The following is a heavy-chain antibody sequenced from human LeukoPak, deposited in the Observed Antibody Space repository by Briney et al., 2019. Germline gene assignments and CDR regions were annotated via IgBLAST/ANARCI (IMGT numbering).Heavy chain of an antibody. D-gene: IGHD3-10*01. CDR3: ARGRTQPGAWLGELLRLARPLYYFDY. J-gene: IGHJ4*02. V-gene: IGHV3-21*04. Sequence: PGGSLRLSCAASGFTFSSYSMNWVRQAPGKGLEWVSSISSSSSYIYYADSVKGRFTISRDNAKNSLYLQMNSLRAEDTAVYYCARGRTQPGAWLGELLRLARPLYYFDYWGQGTLVTVSS. CDR1: GFTFSSYS. CDR2: ISSSSSYI.